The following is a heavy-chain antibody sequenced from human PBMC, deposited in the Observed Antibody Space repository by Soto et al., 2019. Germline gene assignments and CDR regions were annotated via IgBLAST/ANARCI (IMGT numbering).Heavy chain of an antibody. CDR1: GFTFSSYS. V-gene: IGHV3-48*01. CDR3: AREYCSSTSCLNWFDP. Sequence: EVQLVESGGGLVQPGGSLRLSCAASGFTFSSYSMNWVRQAPGKGLEWVSYISSSSSTIYYADSVKGRFPISTDNAKNSLYLQMNSLRAEDTAVYYCAREYCSSTSCLNWFDPWGQGTLVTVSS. CDR2: ISSSSSTI. J-gene: IGHJ5*02. D-gene: IGHD2-2*01.